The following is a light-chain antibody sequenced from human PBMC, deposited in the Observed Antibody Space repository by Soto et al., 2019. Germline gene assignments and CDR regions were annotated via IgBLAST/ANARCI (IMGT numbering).Light chain of an antibody. CDR3: QQYNNWPRT. J-gene: IGKJ1*01. CDR1: QSVSSN. Sequence: EIVMTKSPATLSVSPGERATLSCRASQSVSSNLAWYQQKPGPAPRLLIYGTSTRATGVPARFSGSGSGTEFTLTISSLQSEDFAVYYCQQYNNWPRTFGQGTKVEIK. V-gene: IGKV3-15*01. CDR2: GTS.